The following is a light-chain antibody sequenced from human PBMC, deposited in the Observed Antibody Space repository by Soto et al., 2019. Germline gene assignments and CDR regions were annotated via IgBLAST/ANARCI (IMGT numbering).Light chain of an antibody. CDR3: QGHGRSAMS. CDR1: QSVSGD. CDR2: DAS. V-gene: IGKV3-15*01. Sequence: VVPRAPDTRSVCSGEKANLSCMACQSVSGDLAWYHHKPGQAPRLLIYDASTRALDTPARFACSGSGTDYSLSIRSLQSDEFALPICQGHGRSAMSLGQGTRLEIK. J-gene: IGKJ5*01.